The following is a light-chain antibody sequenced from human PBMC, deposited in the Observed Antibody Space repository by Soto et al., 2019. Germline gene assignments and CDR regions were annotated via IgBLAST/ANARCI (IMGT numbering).Light chain of an antibody. CDR1: SSDVGRYNY. CDR3: TSFTTISTWV. V-gene: IGLV2-18*02. CDR2: AVT. Sequence: QSALTQPPSASGSPGQSVTISCTGTSSDVGRYNYVSWYQQHPGKAPQLMIYAVTKRPSGVPDRFSGSKSGNTASLTISELQAEDEADYYCTSFTTISTWVFGGGTKLTVL. J-gene: IGLJ3*02.